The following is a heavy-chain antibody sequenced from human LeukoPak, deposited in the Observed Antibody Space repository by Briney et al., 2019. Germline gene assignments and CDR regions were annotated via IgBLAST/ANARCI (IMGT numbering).Heavy chain of an antibody. V-gene: IGHV3-21*01. Sequence: TGGSLRLSCAAPGFTFSSYAMNWVRQAPGKGLEWVSSITSSSSYIYYADSVKGRFTISRDNAKKSVYLQMNSLRAEDTAVYYCARGSTYSSGWYTGFDYWGQGTLVTVSS. CDR1: GFTFSSYA. CDR3: ARGSTYSSGWYTGFDY. CDR2: ITSSSSYI. J-gene: IGHJ4*02. D-gene: IGHD6-19*01.